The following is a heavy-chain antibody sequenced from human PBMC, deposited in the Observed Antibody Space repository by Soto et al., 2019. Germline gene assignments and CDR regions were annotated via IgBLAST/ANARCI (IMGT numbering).Heavy chain of an antibody. CDR2: ISHDGGAK. J-gene: IGHJ5*02. D-gene: IGHD6-19*01. Sequence: QVQLVESGGGVVQPGRSLRLSCAASGFTFSTTGMHWVRQAPGKGLEWVAMISHDGGAKYYADSVKGRFTISRDTSNNTLYLQMNSLRPEDTAVYHCAKDLYGAGWYNYFDPWCQGTLVTVSS. V-gene: IGHV3-30*18. CDR1: GFTFSTTG. CDR3: AKDLYGAGWYNYFDP.